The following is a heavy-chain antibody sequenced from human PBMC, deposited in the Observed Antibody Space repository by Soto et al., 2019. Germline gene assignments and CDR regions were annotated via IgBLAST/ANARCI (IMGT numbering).Heavy chain of an antibody. CDR3: TRAPSRRRAVAIDY. D-gene: IGHD6-19*01. CDR1: GFTFSSYG. V-gene: IGHV3-33*01. J-gene: IGHJ4*01. CDR2: IWYDGSDS. Sequence: QGQLVESGGGVVQPGRSLRLSFAASGFTFSSYGMHWVRQAPGKGLEWVAVIWYDGSDSYNADSVKGRFTISRDHSKIQLYLLMNILRVANTSMYYCTRAPSRRRAVAIDYWGQTSRVTISS.